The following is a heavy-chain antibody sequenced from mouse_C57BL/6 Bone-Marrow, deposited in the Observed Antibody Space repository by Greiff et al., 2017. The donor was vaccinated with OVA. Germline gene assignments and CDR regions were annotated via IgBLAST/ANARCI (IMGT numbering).Heavy chain of an antibody. V-gene: IGHV1-69*01. Sequence: VQLQQPGAELVMPGASVKLSCKASGYTFTSYWMHWVKQRPGQGLEWIGEIDPSDSYTNYNQKFKGKSTLTVDKSSSTAYMQLSSLTSEDSAVYYCARGYGNYNYYAMDYWSQGTSVTVSS. CDR1: GYTFTSYW. CDR3: ARGYGNYNYYAMDY. D-gene: IGHD2-1*01. J-gene: IGHJ4*01. CDR2: IDPSDSYT.